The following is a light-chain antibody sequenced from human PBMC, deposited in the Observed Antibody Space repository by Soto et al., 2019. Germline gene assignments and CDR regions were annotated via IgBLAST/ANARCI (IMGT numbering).Light chain of an antibody. CDR2: KAS. V-gene: IGKV1-12*01. Sequence: DIQMTQSPSSVSASVGDRITITCRASQGISSWLAWYQQKPRKAPKLLIYKASSLESGVPSRFSGSGSGTEFTLTISSLQSEDFAVYYCQQYNNWPPWTFGQGTKVDIK. CDR1: QGISSW. CDR3: QQYNNWPPWT. J-gene: IGKJ1*01.